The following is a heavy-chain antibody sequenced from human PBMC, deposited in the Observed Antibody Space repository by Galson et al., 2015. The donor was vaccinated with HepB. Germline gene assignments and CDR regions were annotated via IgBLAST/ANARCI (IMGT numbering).Heavy chain of an antibody. Sequence: SETLSLTCTVSGGSVSSGSYYWSWIRQPPGKGLEWIGYIYYSGSTNYNPSLKSRVTISVDTSKNQFSLKLSSVTAADTAVYYCAEGDRGYFDYWGQGTLVTVSS. V-gene: IGHV4-61*01. CDR1: GGSVSSGSYY. D-gene: IGHD2-21*02. CDR3: AEGDRGYFDY. CDR2: IYYSGST. J-gene: IGHJ4*02.